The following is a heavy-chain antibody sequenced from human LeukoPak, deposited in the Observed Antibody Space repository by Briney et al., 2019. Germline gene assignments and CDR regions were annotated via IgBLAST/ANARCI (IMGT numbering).Heavy chain of an antibody. CDR3: ARGKIRGSHIDY. J-gene: IGHJ4*02. CDR2: MYYSGNT. CDR1: GYSISSGYY. V-gene: IGHV4-38-2*02. Sequence: SETLSLTFTVSGYSISSGYYWGWIRQPPGKGLEWIGSMYYSGNTYYNPSLKSRVTISVDTSKNQFSLKLRSVTAADTAFYYCARGKIRGSHIDYWGQGTLVTVSS. D-gene: IGHD1-26*01.